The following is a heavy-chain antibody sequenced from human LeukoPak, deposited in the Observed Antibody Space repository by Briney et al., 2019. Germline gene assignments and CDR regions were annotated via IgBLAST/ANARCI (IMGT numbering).Heavy chain of an antibody. CDR2: IKQDGSEK. CDR1: GFTFSSYW. D-gene: IGHD5-18*01. J-gene: IGHJ3*02. Sequence: GGSLGLSCAASGFTFSSYWMSWVRQAPGKGLEWVANIKQDGSEKYYVDSVKGRFTISRDNAKNSLYLQMNSLRAEDTAVYYCARTPWIQLWFDRAFDIWGQGTMVTVSS. V-gene: IGHV3-7*01. CDR3: ARTPWIQLWFDRAFDI.